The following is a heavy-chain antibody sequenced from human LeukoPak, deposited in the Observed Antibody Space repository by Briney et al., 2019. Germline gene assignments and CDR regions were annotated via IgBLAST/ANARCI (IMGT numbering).Heavy chain of an antibody. Sequence: SQTLSLTCTVSGGSISSGGYYWSWIRQPPGKGLEWIGYIYHSGSTYYNPSLKSRVTISVDRSKNQFSLKLSSVTAADTAVYYCARESDDYGDPGADYWGQGTLVTVSS. V-gene: IGHV4-30-2*01. D-gene: IGHD4-17*01. CDR3: ARESDDYGDPGADY. CDR2: IYHSGST. J-gene: IGHJ4*02. CDR1: GGSISSGGYY.